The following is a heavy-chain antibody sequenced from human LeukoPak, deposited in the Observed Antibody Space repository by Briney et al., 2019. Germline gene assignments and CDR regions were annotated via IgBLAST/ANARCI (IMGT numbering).Heavy chain of an antibody. CDR3: GSVFDF. CDR1: GLSFSGYW. CDR2: INDDGSGT. V-gene: IGHV3-74*01. J-gene: IGHJ4*02. Sequence: GGSLRLSCAASGLSFSGYWLHWVRQAPGKGPVWVSRINDDGSGTSYADSVRGRFTISRDNAKNTLYLQMNNLRAEDTAVYYCGSVFDFWGQGILVTVSS.